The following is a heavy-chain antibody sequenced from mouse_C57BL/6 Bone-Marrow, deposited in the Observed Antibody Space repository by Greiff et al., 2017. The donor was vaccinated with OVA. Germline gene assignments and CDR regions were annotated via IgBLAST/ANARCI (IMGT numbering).Heavy chain of an antibody. CDR3: AREGVTTVYFDD. CDR1: GYTFTSYW. V-gene: IGHV1-55*01. Sequence: QVQLQQPGAELVKPGASVKMSCKASGYTFTSYWITWVKQRPGQGLEWIGDIYPGSGSTNYNEKFKSKATLTVDTSSSTAYMQLSSLTSEDSAVYYCAREGVTTVYFDDWGQGTTLTVSS. J-gene: IGHJ2*01. CDR2: IYPGSGST. D-gene: IGHD2-2*01.